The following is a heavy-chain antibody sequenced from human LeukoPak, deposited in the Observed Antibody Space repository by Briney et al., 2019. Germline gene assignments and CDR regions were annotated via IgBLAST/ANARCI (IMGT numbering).Heavy chain of an antibody. V-gene: IGHV4-59*08. J-gene: IGHJ4*02. CDR2: IYYSGST. Sequence: KPSETLSLTCTVSAGSISSSYWSWIRQPPGKGLEWIGYIYYSGSTNYNPSLKSRVTISVDTSKNQFSLELNSVTAADTAVYYCARQGPLTTAVTTRTNPFDYWGQGTLVTVSS. CDR1: AGSISSSY. CDR3: ARQGPLTTAVTTRTNPFDY. D-gene: IGHD4-11*01.